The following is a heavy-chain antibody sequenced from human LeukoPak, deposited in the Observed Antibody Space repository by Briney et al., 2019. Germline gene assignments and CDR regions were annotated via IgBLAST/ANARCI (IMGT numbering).Heavy chain of an antibody. V-gene: IGHV1-69*05. CDR2: IIPIFGTA. Sequence: SMKVSCKASGGTFSSYAISWVRQAPGQGLEWMGGIIPIFGTANYAQKFQGRVTITTDESTSTAYMELSSLRSEDTAVYYCARDGTTVNPYYYYYYMDVWGKGTTVTVSS. D-gene: IGHD4-11*01. CDR3: ARDGTTVNPYYYYYYMDV. CDR1: GGTFSSYA. J-gene: IGHJ6*03.